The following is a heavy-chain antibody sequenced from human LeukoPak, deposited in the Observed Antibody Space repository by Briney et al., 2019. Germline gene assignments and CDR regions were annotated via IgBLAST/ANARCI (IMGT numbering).Heavy chain of an antibody. V-gene: IGHV4-34*01. D-gene: IGHD3-10*01. CDR2: INHSGST. CDR3: ASTEDLWFGELSPNWFDP. J-gene: IGHJ5*02. Sequence: PSETLSLTCTVSGGSISSYYWSWIRQPPGRGLEWIGEINHSGSTNYNPSLKSRVTISVDTSKNQFSLKLSSVTAADTAVYYCASTEDLWFGELSPNWFDPWGQGTLVTVSS. CDR1: GGSISSYY.